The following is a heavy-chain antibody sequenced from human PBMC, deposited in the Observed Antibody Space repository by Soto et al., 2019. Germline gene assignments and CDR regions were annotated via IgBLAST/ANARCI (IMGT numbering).Heavy chain of an antibody. Sequence: ASVKVSFKASGYTFTSYDINWLRQATGQGLEWMGWMNPNSGNTGYAQKFQGRVTMTRNTSISTAYMELSSLRSEDTAVYYCARGFRSSSYFDYWGQGTLVTVSS. CDR2: MNPNSGNT. V-gene: IGHV1-8*01. J-gene: IGHJ4*02. D-gene: IGHD6-6*01. CDR1: GYTFTSYD. CDR3: ARGFRSSSYFDY.